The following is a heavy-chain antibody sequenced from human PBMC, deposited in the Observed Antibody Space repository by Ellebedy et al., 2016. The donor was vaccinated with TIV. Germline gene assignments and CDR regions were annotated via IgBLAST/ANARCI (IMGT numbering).Heavy chain of an antibody. CDR3: ASGGSGSYLHSYYFDY. J-gene: IGHJ4*02. CDR1: GFTFSSYS. CDR2: ISSSSSYI. Sequence: GESLKISXAASGFTFSSYSMNWVRQAPGKGLEWVSSISSSSSYIYYADSVKGRFTISRDNAKNSLYLQMNSLRAEDTAVYYCASGGSGSYLHSYYFDYWGQGTLVTVSS. V-gene: IGHV3-21*01. D-gene: IGHD3-10*01.